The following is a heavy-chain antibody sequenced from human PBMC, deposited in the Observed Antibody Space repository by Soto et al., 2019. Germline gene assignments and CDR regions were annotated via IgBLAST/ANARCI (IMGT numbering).Heavy chain of an antibody. CDR3: ARPEGYGSGSYYFDS. CDR2: VYVTGTGT. Sequence: GALVKVSCKASGYPFTTYHLHWVRQAPGQGLEWMGIVYVTGTGTRSAQKFQGRLTMTRDRSTSTVYMELSSLRSEDTAVYYCARPEGYGSGSYYFDSWGQGTLVTVSS. CDR1: GYPFTTYH. D-gene: IGHD3-10*01. V-gene: IGHV1-46*01. J-gene: IGHJ4*02.